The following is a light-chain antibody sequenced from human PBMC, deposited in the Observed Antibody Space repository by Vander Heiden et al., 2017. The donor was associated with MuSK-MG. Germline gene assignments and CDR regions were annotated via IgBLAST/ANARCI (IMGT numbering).Light chain of an antibody. J-gene: IGLJ3*02. Sequence: QTVVTQEPSLTVSPGGTVTLPCASSPGAVTSGYFPNCVPQKPGQARRPLIYSTNNRHSWTPARFSGSGLGDTAALTLTGAQPEDEADYYCLIYYGGAHPWVFGGGTKLTVL. V-gene: IGLV7-43*01. CDR1: PGAVTSGYF. CDR2: STN. CDR3: LIYYGGAHPWV.